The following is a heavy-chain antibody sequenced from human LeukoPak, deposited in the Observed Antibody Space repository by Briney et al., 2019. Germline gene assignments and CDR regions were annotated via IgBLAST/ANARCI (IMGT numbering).Heavy chain of an antibody. CDR3: ARFYVDTTMVTYFYGMDV. J-gene: IGHJ6*02. CDR1: GFTFSSYD. Sequence: GGSLRLSCAASGFTFSSYDMHWVRQAPGQGLEWVGWINPKSGGTNYEQKFQGRVTMTRDTSISTAYMELSRLRSDDTAVYYCARFYVDTTMVTYFYGMDVWGQGTTVTVSS. D-gene: IGHD5-18*01. CDR2: INPKSGGT. V-gene: IGHV1-2*02.